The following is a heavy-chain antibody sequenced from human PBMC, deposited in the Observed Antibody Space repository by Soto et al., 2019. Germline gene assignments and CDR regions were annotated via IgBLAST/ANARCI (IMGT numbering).Heavy chain of an antibody. J-gene: IGHJ6*02. CDR2: INGDGSST. CDR3: ARGIQWRYGMDV. V-gene: IGHV3-74*01. Sequence: EVQLVESGGGLVQPGGSLRLSCAAAGFAFDSHWMHWVRQAPGKGLVGVSRINGDGSSTFYADSVKGRFTISRDNARNTVYLQMNSLRAEDTAVYYCARGIQWRYGMDVWGQGTTVTGSS. D-gene: IGHD5-12*01. CDR1: GFAFDSHW.